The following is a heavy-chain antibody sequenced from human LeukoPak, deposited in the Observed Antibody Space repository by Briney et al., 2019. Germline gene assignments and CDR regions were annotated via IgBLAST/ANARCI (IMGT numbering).Heavy chain of an antibody. J-gene: IGHJ5*02. V-gene: IGHV4-59*01. CDR3: ARGIAVAGAAWGFDP. CDR2: IYYSGST. Sequence: PSETLSLTCTVSGGSISSYYWSWIRQPPGKGLKWIGYIYYSGSTNYNPSLKSRVTISVDTSKNQFSLKLSSVTAADTAVYYCARGIAVAGAAWGFDPWGQGTLVTVSS. CDR1: GGSISSYY. D-gene: IGHD6-19*01.